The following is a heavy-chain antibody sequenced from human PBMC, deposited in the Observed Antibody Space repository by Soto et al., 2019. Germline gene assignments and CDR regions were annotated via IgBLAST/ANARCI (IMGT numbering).Heavy chain of an antibody. CDR2: ISFDGTKK. J-gene: IGHJ6*02. CDR3: AREDDYGYRYINYGLDV. D-gene: IGHD4-17*01. CDR1: GVTFNIYA. Sequence: VGSLRLSCAASGVTFNIYALHWVRQAPGNGLEWVAVISFDGTKKYYSDSVKGRFTISRDNLKNTLYLQMNNLRVEDAALYFCAREDDYGYRYINYGLDVWGQGTTVTVSS. V-gene: IGHV3-30-3*01.